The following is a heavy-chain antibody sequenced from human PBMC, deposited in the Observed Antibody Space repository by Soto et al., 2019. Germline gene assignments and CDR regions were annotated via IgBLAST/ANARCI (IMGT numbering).Heavy chain of an antibody. D-gene: IGHD2-21*01. CDR1: GYIFTNYY. CDR3: ARGLYSGAQ. J-gene: IGHJ4*02. Sequence: QVRLVQSGAEVKKPGASVKVSCKASGYIFTNYYIHWVRQAPGQGLEWMAIINPNGGSTNCAQEFQGRIPLTGDTSTSTVYMDLSSLTSEDTAVYYCARGLYSGAQGGQGTLVTVSS. V-gene: IGHV1-46*01. CDR2: INPNGGST.